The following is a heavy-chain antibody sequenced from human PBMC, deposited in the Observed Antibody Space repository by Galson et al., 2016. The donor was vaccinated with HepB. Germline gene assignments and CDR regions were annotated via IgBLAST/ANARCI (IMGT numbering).Heavy chain of an antibody. CDR1: GFTFSSYA. D-gene: IGHD3-3*01. CDR3: AKGSERRFPALYYALDV. CDR2: FSGNTRARSP. Sequence: SLRLSCAASGFTFSSYAMSWVRQAPGKGLEWVSGFSGNTRARSPFYTNSVKGRFTISRDESQNTFYLQMHSLGVDDTAVYYCAKGSERRFPALYYALDVWGRGTSVIVSS. J-gene: IGHJ6*02. V-gene: IGHV3-23*01.